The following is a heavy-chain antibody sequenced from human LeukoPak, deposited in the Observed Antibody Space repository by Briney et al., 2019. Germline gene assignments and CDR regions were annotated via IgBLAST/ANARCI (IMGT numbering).Heavy chain of an antibody. CDR3: AIAAAATEAFDI. Sequence: PGGSLRLSCSASAFTFSSYVIHWVRQAPGKGLEYVSAISSNGGRTYYADSVKGRFTISRDNSKKALLLQMSSLRAEDTAVYYCAIAAAATEAFDIWGQGIMVTVSS. CDR2: ISSNGGRT. J-gene: IGHJ3*02. CDR1: AFTFSSYV. V-gene: IGHV3-64D*06. D-gene: IGHD6-13*01.